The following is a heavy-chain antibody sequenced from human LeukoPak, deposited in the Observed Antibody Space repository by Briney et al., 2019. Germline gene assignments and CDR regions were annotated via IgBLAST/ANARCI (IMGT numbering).Heavy chain of an antibody. V-gene: IGHV3-66*01. CDR2: IYSGGST. D-gene: IGHD4-17*01. CDR3: ARGGDYGLYFDY. Sequence: PGGSLRLSCAATAFTDSSNYMNWLRQAPAKGLEWASVIYSGGSTYYADSVKGRFTISRDNSKNTLYLQMNSLRAEDTSVYYCARGGDYGLYFDYWGQGTLVTVSS. CDR1: AFTDSSNY. J-gene: IGHJ4*02.